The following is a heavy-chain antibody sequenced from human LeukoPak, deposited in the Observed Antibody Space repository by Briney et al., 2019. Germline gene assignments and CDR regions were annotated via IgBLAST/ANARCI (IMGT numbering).Heavy chain of an antibody. Sequence: GGSLRLSCAASGFIFEPYTMTWVRQAPGKGLEWVANIKQDGSEKYYVDSVKGRFTISRDNAKNSLYLQMNSLRAEDTAVYYCARDPSITIFGVVTTRGYFDYWGQGTLVTVSS. D-gene: IGHD3-3*01. V-gene: IGHV3-7*03. J-gene: IGHJ4*02. CDR3: ARDPSITIFGVVTTRGYFDY. CDR1: GFIFEPYT. CDR2: IKQDGSEK.